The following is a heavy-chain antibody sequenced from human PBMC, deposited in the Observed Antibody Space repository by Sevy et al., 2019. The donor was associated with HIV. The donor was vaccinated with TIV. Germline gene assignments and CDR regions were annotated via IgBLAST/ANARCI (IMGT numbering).Heavy chain of an antibody. Sequence: GGSLRLSCVASGFPFINYWMQWVRQSPEKGLVWVSRISTDGRTTGYADSVKGRFTISRDNSKNTLYLQINSLRVEDTAVYYCARGGDFWTGYSNDAFYLWGQGTMVTVSS. CDR2: ISTDGRTT. J-gene: IGHJ3*01. CDR1: GFPFINYW. CDR3: ARGGDFWTGYSNDAFYL. V-gene: IGHV3-74*01. D-gene: IGHD3-3*01.